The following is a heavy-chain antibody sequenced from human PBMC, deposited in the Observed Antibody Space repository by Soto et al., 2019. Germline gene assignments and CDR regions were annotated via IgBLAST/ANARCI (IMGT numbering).Heavy chain of an antibody. CDR3: ASSWREPAAMVDSNFDY. Sequence: SETLSLTCTVSGGSVSSGSYYWTWIRQPPGKGLEWTGHIAYSVTTKYNPSLKSRVTISVDTSKNQFSLKLSSVTAADTAVYYCASSWREPAAMVDSNFDYWGQGTLVTVSS. CDR1: GGSVSSGSYY. V-gene: IGHV4-61*01. J-gene: IGHJ4*02. D-gene: IGHD2-2*01. CDR2: IAYSVTT.